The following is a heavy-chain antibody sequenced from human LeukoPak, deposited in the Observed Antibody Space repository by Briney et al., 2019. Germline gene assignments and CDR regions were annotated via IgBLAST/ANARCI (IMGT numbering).Heavy chain of an antibody. CDR1: GFTFSTYV. J-gene: IGHJ4*02. D-gene: IGHD2-15*01. Sequence: GGSLRLSCAASGFTFSTYVMYWVRQAPGKGLEYVAFIRNDGTNKYYADSVKGRFTISRDNSNNTLYLQMNSLRGEDTAVYYCAKDLAAYSTENVDYWGQGTLVTVSS. CDR2: IRNDGTNK. V-gene: IGHV3-30*02. CDR3: AKDLAAYSTENVDY.